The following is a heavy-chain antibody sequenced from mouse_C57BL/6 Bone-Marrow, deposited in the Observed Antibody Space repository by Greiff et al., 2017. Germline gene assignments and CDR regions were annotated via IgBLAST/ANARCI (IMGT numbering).Heavy chain of an antibody. J-gene: IGHJ2*01. Sequence: QVQLQQSGAELVRPGTSVKMSCKASGYTFTNYWIGWAKQRPGHGLEWIGDIYPGGGYTNYNEKFKGKATLTADKSSSTAYMQCSSLTSEDSAIYYCARGEGPLFDYWGQGTTLTVSS. V-gene: IGHV1-63*01. CDR1: GYTFTNYW. CDR3: ARGEGPLFDY. CDR2: IYPGGGYT.